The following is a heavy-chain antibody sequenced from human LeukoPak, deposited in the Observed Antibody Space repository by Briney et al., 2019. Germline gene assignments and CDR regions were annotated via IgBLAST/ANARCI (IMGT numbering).Heavy chain of an antibody. CDR2: MNPSSGNT. Sequence: ASVKVSCKASGYTFTSYGISWVRQAPGQGLEWMGWMNPSSGNTGYAQKFQGRVTMTRNTSISTAYMELSSLRSEDTAVYYCARGDVDRVAAALFGMDVWGQGTTVTVSS. CDR1: GYTFTSYG. J-gene: IGHJ6*02. D-gene: IGHD6-13*01. V-gene: IGHV1-8*02. CDR3: ARGDVDRVAAALFGMDV.